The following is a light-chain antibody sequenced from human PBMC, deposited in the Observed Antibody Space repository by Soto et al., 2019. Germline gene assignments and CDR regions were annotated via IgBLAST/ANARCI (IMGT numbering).Light chain of an antibody. CDR3: LLCYGGAYV. CDR1: TGAVTSGYY. J-gene: IGLJ1*01. V-gene: IGLV7-43*01. CDR2: STN. Sequence: QAVVTQEPSLTVSPGGTVTLTCASSTGAVTSGYYPNWVQQKPGQAPRTLIYSTNNRYSWTPARFSGSLLGGKAALTLSGVQPEDEAEYYCLLCYGGAYVFGTGTKVTVL.